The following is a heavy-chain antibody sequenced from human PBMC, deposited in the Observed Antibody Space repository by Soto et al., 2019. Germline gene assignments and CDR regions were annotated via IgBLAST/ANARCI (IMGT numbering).Heavy chain of an antibody. D-gene: IGHD6-19*01. CDR1: GGTFSSYA. CDR2: IIPIFGTA. V-gene: IGHV1-69*13. J-gene: IGHJ6*02. Sequence: SVKVSCKASGGTFSSYAISWVRQAPGQGLEWMGGIIPIFGTANYAQKFQGRVTIIADESTSTAYMELSSLRSEDTAVYYCATPGSARSSGSPTYYYYYGMDVWGQGTTVTVSS. CDR3: ATPGSARSSGSPTYYYYYGMDV.